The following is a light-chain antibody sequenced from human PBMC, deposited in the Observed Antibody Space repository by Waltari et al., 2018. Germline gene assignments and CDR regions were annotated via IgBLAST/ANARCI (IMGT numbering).Light chain of an antibody. CDR1: SRDIGTYNY. Sequence: QSALTQPPSASGSPGQSVTISRAGTSRDIGTYNYVSWYQPHPGKAPKLIIYEVSKRPAGVPDRFSGSKSGNTASLTVSGLQAEDEADYYCGSYAGHNNIGVVGGGTKLTVL. V-gene: IGLV2-8*01. CDR2: EVS. J-gene: IGLJ2*01. CDR3: GSYAGHNNIGV.